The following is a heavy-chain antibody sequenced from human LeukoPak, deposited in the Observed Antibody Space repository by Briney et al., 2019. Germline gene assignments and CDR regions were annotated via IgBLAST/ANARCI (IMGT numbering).Heavy chain of an antibody. J-gene: IGHJ4*02. CDR1: GFTFSSYA. CDR3: ARVGGEYVVSGY. D-gene: IGHD3-16*01. V-gene: IGHV3-21*01. Sequence: GGSLRLSCAASGFTFSSYAMHWVRQAPGKGLEWVSSISTKSDYIHYADSVKGRFTISRDNANNSVYLQMNSLTAEDTAVYYCARVGGEYVVSGYWGQGTLVAVSS. CDR2: ISTKSDYI.